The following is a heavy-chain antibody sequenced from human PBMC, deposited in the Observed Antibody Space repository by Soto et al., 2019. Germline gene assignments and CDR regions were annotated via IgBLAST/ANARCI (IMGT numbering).Heavy chain of an antibody. J-gene: IGHJ6*01. CDR2: IIDSGGST. Sequence: GPLRLSCAASGFTFRSFAMGRLSQTTGKGLEWVSDIIDSGGSTYYADSVKGRFTISRDNSKSTLYLQMNSLRAEDTALYYCAKGRSYYYYYGVDVWGQGTTVTVSS. CDR1: GFTFRSFA. CDR3: AKGRSYYYYYGVDV. V-gene: IGHV3-23*01.